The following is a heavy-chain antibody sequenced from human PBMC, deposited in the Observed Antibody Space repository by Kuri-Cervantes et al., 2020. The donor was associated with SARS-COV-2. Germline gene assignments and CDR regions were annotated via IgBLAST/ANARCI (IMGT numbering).Heavy chain of an antibody. V-gene: IGHV3-33*08. CDR3: ARDLRYYGSGSWDYMDV. CDR2: VSYDGSDN. CDR1: GFTFSAYN. J-gene: IGHJ6*03. D-gene: IGHD3-10*01. Sequence: GESLKISCAASGFTFSAYNMNWVRQAPGKGPEWVAVVSYDGSDNDYADSVKGRFSISRDNSKNTLYLQMNSLRAEDTAVYYCARDLRYYGSGSWDYMDVWGKGTTVTVSS.